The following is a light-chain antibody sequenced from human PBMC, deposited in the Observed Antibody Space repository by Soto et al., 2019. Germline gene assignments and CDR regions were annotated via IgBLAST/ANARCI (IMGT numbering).Light chain of an antibody. CDR2: EVS. CDR1: SSDVGGYNY. CDR3: SSFTNTITRYA. J-gene: IGLJ1*01. Sequence: QSVLTQPASVSGSPGQSITISCTGTSSDVGGYNYVSWFQHHPGKAPKLIIYEVSYRPSGVSNRFSGSKSGDTASLTISGLPGEGEADYYCSSFTNTITRYAFGTGTKLTVL. V-gene: IGLV2-14*01.